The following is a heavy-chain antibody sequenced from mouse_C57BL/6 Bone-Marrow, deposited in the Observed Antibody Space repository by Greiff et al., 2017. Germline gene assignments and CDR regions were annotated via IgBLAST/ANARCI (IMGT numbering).Heavy chain of an antibody. V-gene: IGHV14-4*01. CDR1: GFNIKDDY. Sequence: EVQLQQSGAELVRPGASVKLSCTASGFNIKDDYMHWVKQRPEQGLEWIGWIDPENGDTEYASKFQGKATITADTSSNTAYLQLSSLTSKDTAVYYCTTGPRFAYWGQGTLVTVSA. CDR3: TTGPRFAY. CDR2: IDPENGDT. D-gene: IGHD6-1*01. J-gene: IGHJ3*01.